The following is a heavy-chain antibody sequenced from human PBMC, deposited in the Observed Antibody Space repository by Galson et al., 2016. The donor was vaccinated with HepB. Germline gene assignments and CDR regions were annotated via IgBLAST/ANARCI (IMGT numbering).Heavy chain of an antibody. V-gene: IGHV3-74*01. CDR1: EFIFSNYW. CDR3: ARGGIFPFDL. J-gene: IGHJ4*02. D-gene: IGHD3-3*01. Sequence: SLRLSCAASEFIFSNYWMHWVRQAPGKGLVWVSRINTDGTTTNYEDSVKGRSTVSRDNAKNTLNLQMNSLRAEYTAIYYCARGGIFPFDLWGQGSLVTVSP. CDR2: INTDGTTT.